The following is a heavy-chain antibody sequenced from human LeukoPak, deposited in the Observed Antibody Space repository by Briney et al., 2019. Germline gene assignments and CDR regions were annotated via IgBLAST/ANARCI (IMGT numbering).Heavy chain of an antibody. D-gene: IGHD6-13*01. V-gene: IGHV1-46*01. CDR1: GYTITSYY. J-gene: IGHJ4*02. Sequence: ASVKVSCKASGYTITSYYMHWVRQAPGQGLEWMGIINPSGGSTSYAQKFQGRVTMTRDTSTSTVCMELSSLRSEDTAVYYCARARTRQQLVDYWGQGTLVTVSS. CDR3: ARARTRQQLVDY. CDR2: INPSGGST.